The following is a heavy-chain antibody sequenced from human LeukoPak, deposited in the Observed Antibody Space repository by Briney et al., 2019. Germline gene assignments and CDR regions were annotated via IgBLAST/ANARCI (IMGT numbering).Heavy chain of an antibody. CDR3: ARHSGSYYYYGMDV. D-gene: IGHD1-26*01. V-gene: IGHV3-23*03. J-gene: IGHJ6*02. Sequence: GGSLRLSCAASGFTFSTYAMTWVRQAPGKGPEWVSVIYSGGATYYADSVKGRFTISRDNSKNTLHLQMNSLRAEDTAVYYCARHSGSYYYYGMDVWGQGTTVTVSS. CDR2: IYSGGAT. CDR1: GFTFSTYA.